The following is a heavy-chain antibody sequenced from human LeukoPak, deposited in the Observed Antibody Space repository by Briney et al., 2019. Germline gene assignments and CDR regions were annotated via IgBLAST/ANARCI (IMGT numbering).Heavy chain of an antibody. CDR3: ARGGYSYGLSPFDY. CDR2: INHSGST. CDR1: GGSFSGYY. Sequence: SETLSLTCAVYGGSFSGYYWSWIRQPPGKGLEWIGAINHSGSTNYNPSLKSRVTISVDTSKNQFSLKLSSVTAADTAVYYCARGGYSYGLSPFDYWGQGTLVTVSS. V-gene: IGHV4-34*01. D-gene: IGHD5-18*01. J-gene: IGHJ4*02.